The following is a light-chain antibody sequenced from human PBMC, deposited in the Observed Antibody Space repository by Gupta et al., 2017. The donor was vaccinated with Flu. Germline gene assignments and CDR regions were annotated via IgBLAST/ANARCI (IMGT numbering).Light chain of an antibody. J-gene: IGLJ1*01. CDR3: SSYTSSYTFV. CDR1: SFDVGTYNR. V-gene: IGLV2-18*02. CDR2: EAS. Sequence: QSALTQPPSVSGSPGQSVTISCTGTSFDVGTYNRVSWYQQSPGTVPKLMIYEASKRPSGVPDRFSGSKSGNTASLTISGLQGEDEADYYCSSYTSSYTFVFGTGTKVTVL.